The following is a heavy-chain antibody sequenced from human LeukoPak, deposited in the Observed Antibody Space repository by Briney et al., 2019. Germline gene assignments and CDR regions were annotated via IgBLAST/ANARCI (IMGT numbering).Heavy chain of an antibody. CDR2: IYYSGNT. CDR3: ARHVGGNSGNFDY. CDR1: GGSFSSISYY. D-gene: IGHD4-23*01. J-gene: IGHJ4*02. V-gene: IGHV4-39*07. Sequence: PSETLSLTCTVSGGSFSSISYYWAWIRQPPGKGLEWIGSIYYSGNTYKNPSLKSRVTISLDTSKNQFSLKLSSVTAADTAVYYCARHVGGNSGNFDYWGQGTLVTVSS.